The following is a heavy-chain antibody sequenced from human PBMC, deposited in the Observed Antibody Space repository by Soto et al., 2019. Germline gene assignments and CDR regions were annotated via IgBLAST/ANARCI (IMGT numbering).Heavy chain of an antibody. V-gene: IGHV4-34*01. CDR1: GGSFSGYY. CDR2: INHSGST. J-gene: IGHJ6*02. D-gene: IGHD6-19*01. Sequence: QVQLQQWGAGLLKPSETLSLTCAVYGGSFSGYYWSWIRQPPGKGLEWIGEINHSGSTNYNPSLKSRVTISVDTSKNQFSLKLSSVTAADTAVYYCARLIPPAPHLRIAVAGTGPRYYYGMDVWGQGTTVTVSS. CDR3: ARLIPPAPHLRIAVAGTGPRYYYGMDV.